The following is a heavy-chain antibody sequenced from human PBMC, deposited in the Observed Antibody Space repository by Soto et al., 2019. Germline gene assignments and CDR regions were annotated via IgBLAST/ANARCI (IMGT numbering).Heavy chain of an antibody. V-gene: IGHV4-38-2*01. CDR3: ARSMYSTSAQLYYGMDV. CDR2: MYHSGIT. Sequence: SETLSLTCAVSGYSIRSGYFWGWIRQPPGKGLEWIGSMYHSGITYYNLSLKSRVAISVDTSKNQLSLKLSSATAADTAVYYCARSMYSTSAQLYYGMDVWGQGTTVTVS. D-gene: IGHD6-6*01. CDR1: GYSIRSGYF. J-gene: IGHJ6*02.